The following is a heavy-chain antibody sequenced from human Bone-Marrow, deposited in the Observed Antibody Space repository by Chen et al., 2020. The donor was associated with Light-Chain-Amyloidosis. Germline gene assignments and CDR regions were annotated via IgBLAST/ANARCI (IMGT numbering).Heavy chain of an antibody. V-gene: IGHV4-4*07. CDR2: IYTSGST. J-gene: IGHJ4*02. Sequence: QVQLQESGPGLVKPSETLSLTCTVSGGSISSYYWSWIRQHAGKGLEWIGRIYTSGSTNYNPSLKSRVTMSVDTSKNQFSLKLSSVTAADTAVYYCARSYDSSGYLAYYFDYWGQGTLVTVSS. CDR3: ARSYDSSGYLAYYFDY. D-gene: IGHD3-22*01. CDR1: GGSISSYY.